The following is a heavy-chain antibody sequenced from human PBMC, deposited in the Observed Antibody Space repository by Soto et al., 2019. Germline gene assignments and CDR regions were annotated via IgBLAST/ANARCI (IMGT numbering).Heavy chain of an antibody. CDR2: IYYSGST. Sequence: SLTCSVSGGSISSSSHYWGWIRQPPGKGLEWIGSIYYSGSTNYNPSLKSRVTISVDTSKKQFSLRLRPVTAADTAVYYCATSSLVGDTTFDSWGRGTLVTVSS. CDR3: ATSSLVGDTTFDS. V-gene: IGHV4-39*01. D-gene: IGHD1-26*01. CDR1: GGSISSSSHY. J-gene: IGHJ4*02.